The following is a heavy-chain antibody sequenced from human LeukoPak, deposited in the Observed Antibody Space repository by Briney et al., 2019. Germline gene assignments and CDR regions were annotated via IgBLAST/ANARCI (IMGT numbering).Heavy chain of an antibody. CDR1: GGTFSSYA. V-gene: IGHV1-69*13. D-gene: IGHD2-15*01. CDR2: IIPIFGTA. Sequence: SVKVSCKASGGTFSSYAISWVRQAPGQGLEWMGGIIPIFGTANYAQKFQGRVTITADESTSTAYMELSSLRSEDTAVYYCARRRYCSGGSCNYYYYGMDVWGQGTTVTVSS. CDR3: ARRRYCSGGSCNYYYYGMDV. J-gene: IGHJ6*02.